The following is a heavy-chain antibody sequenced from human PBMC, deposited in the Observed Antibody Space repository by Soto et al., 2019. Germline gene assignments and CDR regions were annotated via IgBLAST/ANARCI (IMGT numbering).Heavy chain of an antibody. D-gene: IGHD3-3*01. J-gene: IGHJ4*02. Sequence: SVEVSCKXSGGTFSSYAISWVRQAPGQGLEWMGGIIPIFGTANYAQKFQGRVTITADESTSTAYMELSSLRSEDTAVYYCAREDFWSGYYTRGYYFDYWGQGTLVTVSS. CDR1: GGTFSSYA. CDR2: IIPIFGTA. V-gene: IGHV1-69*13. CDR3: AREDFWSGYYTRGYYFDY.